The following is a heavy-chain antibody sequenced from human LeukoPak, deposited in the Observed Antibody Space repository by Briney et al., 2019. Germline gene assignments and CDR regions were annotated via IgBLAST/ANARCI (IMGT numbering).Heavy chain of an antibody. J-gene: IGHJ6*02. CDR1: GFPFSSYA. V-gene: IGHV3-64D*09. Sequence: GWSLRLSCSASGFPFSSYAMHWVRQAPGKGLEYVSSISHIGGSTYYADLVKGRFTISRDNSKNTLYLQMSSLRAEGTAVYFCVRGYSFGPYGMDVWGQGTTVTVYS. CDR2: ISHIGGST. CDR3: VRGYSFGPYGMDV. D-gene: IGHD2-15*01.